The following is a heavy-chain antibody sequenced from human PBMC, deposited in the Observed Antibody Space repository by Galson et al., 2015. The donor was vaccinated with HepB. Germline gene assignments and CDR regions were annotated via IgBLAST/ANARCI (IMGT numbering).Heavy chain of an antibody. J-gene: IGHJ4*02. V-gene: IGHV1-18*01. CDR3: ARGPQYYYDSSGYYLAY. CDR1: GSTFTSYG. D-gene: IGHD3-22*01. CDR2: ISAYNGNT. Sequence: SVTVSCKASGSTFTSYGISWVRQAPGQGLEWMGWISAYNGNTNYAQKLQGRVTMTTDTSTSTAYMELRSLRSDDTAVYYCARGPQYYYDSSGYYLAYWGQGTLVTVSS.